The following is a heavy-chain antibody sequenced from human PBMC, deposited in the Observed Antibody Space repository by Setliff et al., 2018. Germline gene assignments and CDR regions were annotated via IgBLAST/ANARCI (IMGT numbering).Heavy chain of an antibody. CDR3: ARGGTFRYFDF. D-gene: IGHD5-12*01. V-gene: IGHV4-31*03. CDR1: GGSISSGGYY. CDR2: IYYSGST. Sequence: SETLSLTCTVSGGSISSGGYYWSWIRQHPGKGLEWTGYIYYSGSTYYNPSLKSRLTMSVDPSKNQFSLKLNSVTAADTAVYYCARGGTFRYFDFWGQGAQVTVSS. J-gene: IGHJ4*02.